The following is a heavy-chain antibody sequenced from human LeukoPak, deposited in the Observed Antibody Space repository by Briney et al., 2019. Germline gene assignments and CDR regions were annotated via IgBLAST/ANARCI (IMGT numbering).Heavy chain of an antibody. CDR3: AEDVRVEGGGMDV. CDR1: GFTFSNYA. CDR2: ISGSGVNT. Sequence: GGSLRLSCAASGFTFSNYAMNWVRQAPGKGLEWVSLISGSGVNTYYADSVKGRFTISRDTSKNTVSLQMNSLRGEDTAVYYCAEDVRVEGGGMDVWGQGTPVTVSS. V-gene: IGHV3-23*01. J-gene: IGHJ6*02. D-gene: IGHD3-10*02.